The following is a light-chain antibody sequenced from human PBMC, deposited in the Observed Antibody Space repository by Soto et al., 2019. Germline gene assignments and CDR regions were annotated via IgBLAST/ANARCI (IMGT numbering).Light chain of an antibody. V-gene: IGLV1-40*01. J-gene: IGLJ1*01. Sequence: QSVLTQPPSVSGAPGQRVTISCTGSSSNIGAGYDVHWYQQLPGTAPKLLIYGNSNRPSGVPDRFSGSKSGSTASLIISRLQTEDEADYYCVSYTSSTTYVFGTGTKLTVL. CDR1: SSNIGAGYD. CDR3: VSYTSSTTYV. CDR2: GNS.